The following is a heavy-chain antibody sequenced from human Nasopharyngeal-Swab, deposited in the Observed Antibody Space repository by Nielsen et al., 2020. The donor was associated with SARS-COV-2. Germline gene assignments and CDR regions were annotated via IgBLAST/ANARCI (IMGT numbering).Heavy chain of an antibody. Sequence: SETLSLTCTVSGGSISSGGYYWSWIRQHPGKGLEWIGSIYYSGSTYYNPSLKSRITISVDTSKNQFSLKLSSVTAADTAVYYCARYCSGGSCYSGGFDYWGQGTLVTVSS. D-gene: IGHD2-15*01. CDR2: IYYSGST. CDR3: ARYCSGGSCYSGGFDY. CDR1: GGSISSGGYY. V-gene: IGHV4-39*01. J-gene: IGHJ4*02.